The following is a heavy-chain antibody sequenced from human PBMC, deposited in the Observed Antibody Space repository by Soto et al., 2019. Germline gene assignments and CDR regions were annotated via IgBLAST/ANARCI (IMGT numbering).Heavy chain of an antibody. CDR1: GYTVTDYD. V-gene: IGHV1-8*01. D-gene: IGHD2-15*01. CDR3: ARVAVAARPRWYNWFDP. J-gene: IGHJ5*02. CDR2: MNPNSGET. Sequence: QEQLVQSGAEVKKPGASVKVSCKTSGYTVTDYDINWVRQATGQGLEWIGWMNPNSGETGYAQKFQGRVTMTRSASLSTAYLELSSLRSEETAVYYCARVAVAARPRWYNWFDPWGQGTLVTVSS.